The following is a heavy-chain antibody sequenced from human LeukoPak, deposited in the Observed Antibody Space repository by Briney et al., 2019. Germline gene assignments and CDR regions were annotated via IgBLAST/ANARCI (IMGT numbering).Heavy chain of an antibody. D-gene: IGHD5-18*01. V-gene: IGHV3-13*05. Sequence: GGSLRLSCAASGFTFSSYAMSWVRQAPGKGLEWVSAIGTAGDPYYPGSVKGRFTISRENAKNSLYLQMNSLRAGDTAVYYCARDRIQGGMDVWGKGTTVTVSS. CDR2: IGTAGDP. J-gene: IGHJ6*04. CDR1: GFTFSSYA. CDR3: ARDRIQGGMDV.